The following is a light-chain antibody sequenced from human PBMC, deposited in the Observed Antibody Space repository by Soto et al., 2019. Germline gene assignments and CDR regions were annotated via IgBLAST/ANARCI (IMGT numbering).Light chain of an antibody. Sequence: DIQMTQSPSSLSASVGDRVTITCQASQDISNYLNWYQQKPGKAPKLLIYDASNLETGVPSRFSGSGSGTDFTFTISSLLPEDIATYYCQQYDNLLTWTFGQGTKVEIK. CDR1: QDISNY. V-gene: IGKV1-33*01. CDR2: DAS. J-gene: IGKJ1*01. CDR3: QQYDNLLTWT.